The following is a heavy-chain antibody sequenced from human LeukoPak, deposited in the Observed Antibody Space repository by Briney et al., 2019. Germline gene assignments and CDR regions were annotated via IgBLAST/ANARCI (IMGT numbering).Heavy chain of an antibody. CDR1: GFTVSSNY. D-gene: IGHD2-8*01. V-gene: IGHV3-66*01. J-gene: IGHJ3*02. CDR2: IYSGGST. Sequence: PGGSLRLSCAASGFTVSSNYMSWVRQAPGKGLEWVSVIYSGGSTYYADSVKGRFTISRDDSKNTLYLQMNSLRAEDTAVYYCARESCLNAVCYTGEGAFDIWGQGTMVTVSS. CDR3: ARESCLNAVCYTGEGAFDI.